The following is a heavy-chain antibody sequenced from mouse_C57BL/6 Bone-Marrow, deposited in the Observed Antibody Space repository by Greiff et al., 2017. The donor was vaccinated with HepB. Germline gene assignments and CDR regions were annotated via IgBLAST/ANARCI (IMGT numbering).Heavy chain of an antibody. CDR1: GYTFTSYG. CDR3: VRAPRLCYFDY. V-gene: IGHV1-81*01. CDR2: IYPRSGNT. Sequence: LEESGAELARPGASVKLSCKASGYTFTSYGISWVKQRTGQGLEWIGEIYPRSGNTYYNEKFKGKATLTADKSSSTAYMELRSLTSEDSAVYFCVRAPRLCYFDYWGQGTTLTVSS. J-gene: IGHJ2*01.